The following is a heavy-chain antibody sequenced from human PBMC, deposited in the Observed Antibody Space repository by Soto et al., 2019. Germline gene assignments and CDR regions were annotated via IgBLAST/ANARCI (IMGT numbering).Heavy chain of an antibody. CDR3: ARSHCSGGSCYLGAFDI. Sequence: ASVKVSCKASGYTFVNFFIHWVRQAPGQGLEWVGIINPSGGATTYPQKFQGRVTMTRDTSTSTVYMDVSSLRFDDTAVYYCARSHCSGGSCYLGAFDIWGQGTMVTVSS. CDR2: INPSGGAT. V-gene: IGHV1-46*01. D-gene: IGHD2-15*01. CDR1: GYTFVNFF. J-gene: IGHJ3*02.